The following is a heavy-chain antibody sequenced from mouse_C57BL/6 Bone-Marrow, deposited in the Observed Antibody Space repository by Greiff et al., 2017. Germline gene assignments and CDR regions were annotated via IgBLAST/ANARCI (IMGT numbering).Heavy chain of an antibody. CDR1: GYSFTGYY. CDR2: INPSTGGT. J-gene: IGHJ2*01. D-gene: IGHD2-5*01. CDR3: ARNYSNYNYFDY. V-gene: IGHV1-42*01. Sequence: EVQGVESGPELVKPGASVKISCKASGYSFTGYYMNWVKQSPEKSLEWIGEINPSTGGTTYNQKFKAKATLTVDKSSSTAYMQLKSLTSEDSAVYYCARNYSNYNYFDYWGQGTTLTVSS.